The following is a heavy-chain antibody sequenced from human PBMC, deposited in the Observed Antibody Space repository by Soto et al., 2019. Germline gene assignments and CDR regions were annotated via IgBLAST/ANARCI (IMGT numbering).Heavy chain of an antibody. V-gene: IGHV1-18*01. D-gene: IGHD3-22*01. CDR3: ASAYYYDRSGQRIRGWFDP. CDR2: ISAYNGNT. CDR1: GYTFTSYG. J-gene: IGHJ5*02. Sequence: QVQLVQSGAEVKKPGASVKVSCKASGYTFTSYGISWVRQAPGQGLEWMGWISAYNGNTNYAQKLQGRVTMTTDTXRSQAXXELRSLRSDDTTVYYCASAYYYDRSGQRIRGWFDPWGQGTLVTVSS.